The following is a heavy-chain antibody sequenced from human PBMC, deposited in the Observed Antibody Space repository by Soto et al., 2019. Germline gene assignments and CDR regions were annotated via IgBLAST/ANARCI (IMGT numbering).Heavy chain of an antibody. CDR3: ARGTTVTRRFMGYYGMDV. V-gene: IGHV1-69*02. CDR1: GGTLSNYN. CDR2: ISPILGIT. Sequence: GASVKVSCKASGGTLSNYNFNWVRQAPGQGLEWMGRISPILGITDYAQRFQGRVTITADKSTSIAYMEVNNLRSEDTAVYYCARGTTVTRRFMGYYGMDVWGQGTTVTVSS. J-gene: IGHJ6*02. D-gene: IGHD4-17*01.